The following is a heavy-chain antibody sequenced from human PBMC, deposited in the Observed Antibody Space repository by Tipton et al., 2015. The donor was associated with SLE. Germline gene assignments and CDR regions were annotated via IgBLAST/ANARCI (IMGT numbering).Heavy chain of an antibody. J-gene: IGHJ5*02. D-gene: IGHD6-13*01. CDR2: IYYSGST. CDR1: SGSISSHY. V-gene: IGHV4-59*11. Sequence: TLSLTCTVSSGSISSHYWSWIRQPPGKGLEWVGYIYYSGSTNYNPSLKSRVTISADTSKNQFSLKLSSVTAADTAVYYCARGVAATGGYNWFDPWGQGTLVTVSS. CDR3: ARGVAATGGYNWFDP.